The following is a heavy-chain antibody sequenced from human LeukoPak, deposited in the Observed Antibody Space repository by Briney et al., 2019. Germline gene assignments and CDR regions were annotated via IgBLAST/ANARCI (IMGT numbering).Heavy chain of an antibody. D-gene: IGHD6-19*01. CDR1: GGSIRSSYYY. J-gene: IGHJ6*02. CDR3: ASSTVAGTPYYYYGMDV. CDR2: IYDSGST. V-gene: IGHV4-39*07. Sequence: SETLSLTCTVSGGSIRSSYYYWGWIRQPPGKGLEWIGSIYDSGSTYYNPSLKSRVTISVDTSKNQFSLKLNSVTAADTAVYYCASSTVAGTPYYYYGMDVWGQGTTVTVSS.